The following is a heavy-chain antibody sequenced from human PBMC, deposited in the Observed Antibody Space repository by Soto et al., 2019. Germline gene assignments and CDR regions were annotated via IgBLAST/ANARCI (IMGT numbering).Heavy chain of an antibody. CDR3: ARRRRNCSGGSCSGGHYYYYYYMDV. Sequence: SETLSLTCTVSGSSISSSSYYWGWIRQPPGKGLEWIGSIYYSGSTYYNPSLKSRVTISVDTSKNQFSLKLSSVTAADTAVYYCARRRRNCSGGSCSGGHYYYYYYMDVWGKGTTVTAP. J-gene: IGHJ6*03. V-gene: IGHV4-39*01. D-gene: IGHD2-15*01. CDR1: GSSISSSSYY. CDR2: IYYSGST.